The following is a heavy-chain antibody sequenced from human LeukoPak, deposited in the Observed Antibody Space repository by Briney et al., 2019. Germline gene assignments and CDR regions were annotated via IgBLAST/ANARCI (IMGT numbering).Heavy chain of an antibody. J-gene: IGHJ4*02. CDR1: GFTFSSYW. V-gene: IGHV3-7*01. CDR2: IKQDGSEK. Sequence: GGSLRLSCAASGFTFSSYWMSWVRQAPGKGLEWVANIKQDGSEKNYVDSVKGRFTISRDNAKNSLYLQMNSLRAEDTAVYYCARDLLLAVAGTGQGYWGQGTLVTVSS. CDR3: ARDLLLAVAGTGQGY. D-gene: IGHD6-19*01.